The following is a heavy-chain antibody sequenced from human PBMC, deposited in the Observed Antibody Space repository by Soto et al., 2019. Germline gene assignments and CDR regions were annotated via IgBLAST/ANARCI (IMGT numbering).Heavy chain of an antibody. CDR2: IRYDGSNK. D-gene: IGHD3-22*01. Sequence: QVQLVESGGGVVQPGRFLRLSCTASGLTFRRYGMHWVRQAPGKGLEWVAVIRYDGSNKYYADSVRGRFTISRDNSENTLYLEMSSLRVEDTAVYYCARGHIDYDGSGHDYYDGLDVWGQGTTVTVSS. V-gene: IGHV3-33*01. CDR3: ARGHIDYDGSGHDYYDGLDV. J-gene: IGHJ6*02. CDR1: GLTFRRYG.